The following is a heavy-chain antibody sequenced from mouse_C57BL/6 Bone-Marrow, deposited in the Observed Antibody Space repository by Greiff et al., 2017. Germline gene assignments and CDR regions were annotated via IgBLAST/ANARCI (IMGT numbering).Heavy chain of an antibody. CDR3: ARNWAAWFAY. Sequence: EVQVVESGGGLVKPGGSLKRSCAASGFTFSSYAMSWVRQTPEKRLEWVATISDGGSYTYYPDNVKGRFTISRDNAKNNLYLQMSHLKSEDTAMYYCARNWAAWFAYWGQGTLVTVSA. J-gene: IGHJ3*01. V-gene: IGHV5-4*01. D-gene: IGHD4-1*01. CDR2: ISDGGSYT. CDR1: GFTFSSYA.